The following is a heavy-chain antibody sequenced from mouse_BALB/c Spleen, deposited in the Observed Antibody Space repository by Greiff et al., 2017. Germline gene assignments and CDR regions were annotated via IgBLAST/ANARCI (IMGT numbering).Heavy chain of an antibody. Sequence: EVQVVESGGGLVKPGGSLKLSCAASGFTFSSYAMSWVRQTPEKRLEWVASISSGGSTYYPDSVKGRFTISRDNARNILYLQMSSLRSEDTAMYYCARGRGNSDYWGQGTTLTVSS. J-gene: IGHJ2*01. CDR2: ISSGGST. CDR1: GFTFSSYA. V-gene: IGHV5-6-5*01. CDR3: ARGRGNSDY.